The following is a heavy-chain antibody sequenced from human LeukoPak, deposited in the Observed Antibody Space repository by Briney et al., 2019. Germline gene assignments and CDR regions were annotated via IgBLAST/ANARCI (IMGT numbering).Heavy chain of an antibody. J-gene: IGHJ3*02. V-gene: IGHV3-74*01. Sequence: GGSLSLSCAVSGFTFRSYWMHWVRQVPGKGLLWVARIDSDGRGTAYPDSVKGRFTISRDNAKNTLYLQMNSLRAEDTAVYYCARGGQGAIDIWGQGTMVIVSS. CDR3: ARGGQGAIDI. CDR1: GFTFRSYW. CDR2: IDSDGRGT.